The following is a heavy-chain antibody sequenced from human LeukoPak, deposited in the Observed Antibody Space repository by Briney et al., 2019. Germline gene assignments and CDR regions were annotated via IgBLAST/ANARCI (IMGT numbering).Heavy chain of an antibody. V-gene: IGHV3-23*01. J-gene: IGHJ4*02. CDR1: GFTFRRYG. CDR2: VSDSGRNT. CDR3: AREYHDSSGYLDY. Sequence: GGSLRLSCAASGFTFRRYGITWVRQAPGKGLDWVSSVSDSGRNTYYADSVKGRFTISRDNSRNTLYLQMNSLRAEDTAVYYCAREYHDSSGYLDYWGQETLVTVSS. D-gene: IGHD3-22*01.